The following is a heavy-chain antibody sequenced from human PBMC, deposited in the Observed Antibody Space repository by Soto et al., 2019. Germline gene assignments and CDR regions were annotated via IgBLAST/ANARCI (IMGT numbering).Heavy chain of an antibody. J-gene: IGHJ4*02. CDR3: ASQKPNYDILTGYYFFDY. V-gene: IGHV4-31*03. CDR1: GGSISSGGYY. CDR2: IYYSGST. D-gene: IGHD3-9*01. Sequence: SETLSLTCTVSGGSISSGGYYWSWIRQHPGKGLEWIGYIYYSGSTYYSPSLKSRVTISVDTSKNQFSLKLSSVTAADTAVYYCASQKPNYDILTGYYFFDYWGQGTLVTVSS.